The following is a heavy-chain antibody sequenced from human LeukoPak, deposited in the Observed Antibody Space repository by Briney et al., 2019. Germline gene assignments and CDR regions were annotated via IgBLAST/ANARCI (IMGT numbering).Heavy chain of an antibody. J-gene: IGHJ4*02. CDR2: FDPEDGET. Sequence: ASVKVSCKVSGYTLTELSMHWVRQAPGKGPEWMGGFDPEDGETIYAQKFQGRVTMTEDTSTDTAYMELSSLRSEDTAVYYCATVATSIVTIFAVGPLDYWGQGTLVTVSS. CDR3: ATVATSIVTIFAVGPLDY. CDR1: GYTLTELS. D-gene: IGHD3-3*01. V-gene: IGHV1-24*01.